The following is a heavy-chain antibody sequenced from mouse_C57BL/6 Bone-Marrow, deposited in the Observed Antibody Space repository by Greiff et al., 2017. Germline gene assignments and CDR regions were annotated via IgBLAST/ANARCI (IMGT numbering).Heavy chain of an antibody. V-gene: IGHV5-4*03. J-gene: IGHJ3*01. CDR1: GFTFSSYA. Sequence: EVKLVESGGGLVKPGGSLKLSCAASGFTFSSYAMSWVRQTPEKRLEWVATISAGGSYTYYPDNVKGRFTISRDNAKNNLYLQMSHLKSEDTAMYYCARGVITTSFAYWGQGTLVTVSA. CDR2: ISAGGSYT. D-gene: IGHD2-4*01. CDR3: ARGVITTSFAY.